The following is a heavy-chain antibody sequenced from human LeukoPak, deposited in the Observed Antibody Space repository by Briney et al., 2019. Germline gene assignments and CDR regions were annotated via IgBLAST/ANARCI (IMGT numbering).Heavy chain of an antibody. Sequence: SETLSLTCTVSGGSISSSSYYWGWIRQPPGKGLEWIGSIYYSGSTNYNPSLKSRVTISVDTSKNQFSLKLSSVTAADTAVYYCARQMDTAMVTGHYYYYMDVWGKGTTVTVSS. CDR1: GGSISSSSYY. V-gene: IGHV4-39*01. CDR3: ARQMDTAMVTGHYYYYMDV. D-gene: IGHD5-18*01. J-gene: IGHJ6*03. CDR2: IYYSGST.